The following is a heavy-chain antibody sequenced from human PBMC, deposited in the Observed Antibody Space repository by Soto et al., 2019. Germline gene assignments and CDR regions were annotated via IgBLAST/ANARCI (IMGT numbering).Heavy chain of an antibody. CDR2: VYSSGST. D-gene: IGHD4-4*01. J-gene: IGHJ4*02. CDR3: ARFSPEGYSDN. V-gene: IGHV4-59*01. Sequence: SETLSLTCSVSGGSINNFYWSWIRQPPGKSLEFIGYVYSSGSTNYNPSLKSRVTISVDTSKNQFSLKLNSVTAADTAVYYWARFSPEGYSDNWGKETLVTVAS. CDR1: GGSINNFY.